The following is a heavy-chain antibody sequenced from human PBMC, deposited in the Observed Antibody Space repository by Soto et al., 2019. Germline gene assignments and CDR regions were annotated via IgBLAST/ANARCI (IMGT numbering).Heavy chain of an antibody. J-gene: IGHJ3*02. D-gene: IGHD6-13*01. V-gene: IGHV3-74*01. CDR3: ARAKSSSWSPHDAFDI. CDR1: GFTFSSYW. Sequence: GSLRLSCAASGFTFSSYWMHWVRQAPGKGLVWVSRINSDGSSTSYPDSVKGRFTISRDNAKNTLYLQMNSLRAEDTAVYYCARAKSSSWSPHDAFDIWGQGTMVTVSS. CDR2: INSDGSST.